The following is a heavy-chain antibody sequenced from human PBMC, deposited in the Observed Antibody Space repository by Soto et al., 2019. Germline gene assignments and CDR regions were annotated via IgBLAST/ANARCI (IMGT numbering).Heavy chain of an antibody. Sequence: GSLRLSCETSGLTFSSYALHWVRQAPGKGLKWVAVVSYDGTYKYYADSVKGRFTISRDNSRNTLYLQMNSLTVEDTAVYYCAREGHYSNSSGDYYGNWFDPWGQGTRVTVSS. V-gene: IGHV3-30*04. CDR3: AREGHYSNSSGDYYGNWFDP. CDR1: GLTFSSYA. J-gene: IGHJ5*02. D-gene: IGHD3-22*01. CDR2: VSYDGTYK.